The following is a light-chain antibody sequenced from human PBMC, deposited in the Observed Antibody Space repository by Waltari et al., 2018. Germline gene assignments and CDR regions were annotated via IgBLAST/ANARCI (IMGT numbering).Light chain of an antibody. CDR2: YAH. CDR3: EEKNSVPYS. J-gene: IGKJ2*03. CDR1: QGISSY. Sequence: DIQMTQSPSSLSASVGDRVTITCRASQGISSYLYWYQQKPAKAPKLLIYYAHRLERGVPSRFRGSGAGTEVTVIISSLQPEDVGTYYCEEKNSVPYSVGQGTKVEMK. V-gene: IGKV1-39*01.